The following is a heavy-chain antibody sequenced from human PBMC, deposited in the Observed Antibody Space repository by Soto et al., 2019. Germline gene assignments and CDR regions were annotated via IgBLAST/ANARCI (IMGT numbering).Heavy chain of an antibody. D-gene: IGHD3-3*01. CDR2: ISYDGTAK. CDR3: AKDEGRFLRNYLNSGIDV. CDR1: GFDFSDHG. V-gene: IGHV3-33*03. J-gene: IGHJ6*02. Sequence: GGSLRLSCAASGFDFSDHGMHWVRQAPGEGLEWVTVISYDGTAKYYKESVKGRFTTSRDNSKKTLYLQIDSLRVEDTAVYYCAKDEGRFLRNYLNSGIDVWGLGTTVTVSS.